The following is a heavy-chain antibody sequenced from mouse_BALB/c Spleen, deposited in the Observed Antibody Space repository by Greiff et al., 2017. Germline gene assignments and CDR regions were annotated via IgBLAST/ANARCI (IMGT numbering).Heavy chain of an antibody. CDR1: GYTFTSYN. V-gene: IGHV1-12*01. CDR3: ARDYYGSSYDY. Sequence: LQQPGAELVKPGASVKMSCKASGYTFTSYNMHWVKQTPGQGLEWIGAIYPGNGDTSYNQKFKGKATLTADKSSSTAYMQLSSLTSEDSAVYYCARDYYGSSYDYWGQGTTLTVSA. CDR2: IYPGNGDT. D-gene: IGHD1-1*01. J-gene: IGHJ2*01.